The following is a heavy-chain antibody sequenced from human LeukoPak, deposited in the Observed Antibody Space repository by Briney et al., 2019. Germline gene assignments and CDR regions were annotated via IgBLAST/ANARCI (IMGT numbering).Heavy chain of an antibody. J-gene: IGHJ4*02. D-gene: IGHD3-16*02. Sequence: GASVKVSCKASGYTFTSYDINWVRQATGQGLEWMRWMNPNSGNTGYAQKFQGRVTMTRNTSISTAYMELSSLRSEDTAVYYCARVDYDYIWGSYRCTAYYFDYWGQGTLVTVSS. CDR1: GYTFTSYD. V-gene: IGHV1-8*01. CDR2: MNPNSGNT. CDR3: ARVDYDYIWGSYRCTAYYFDY.